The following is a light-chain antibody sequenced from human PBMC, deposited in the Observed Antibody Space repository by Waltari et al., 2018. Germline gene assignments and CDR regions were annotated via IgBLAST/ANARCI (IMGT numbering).Light chain of an antibody. J-gene: IGLJ1*01. Sequence: QSALTQPASVSGSPGQSITISCTAVNSNVDILHLVSWYQHHPGRNPRLLIYEISQLPYRISNRLSGSQSGHTASLTISGLPPEDEADYFCCSFAGDGIYVFGSGTQVSAL. CDR3: CSFAGDGIYV. CDR1: NSNVDILHL. V-gene: IGLV2-23*02. CDR2: EIS.